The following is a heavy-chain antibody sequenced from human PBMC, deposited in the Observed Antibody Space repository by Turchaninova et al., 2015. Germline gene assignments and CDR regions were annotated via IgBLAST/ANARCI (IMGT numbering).Heavy chain of an antibody. Sequence: VQLVESGGGLVQLGGSLRLSCAASKFSFSRYAMNWVRPAPGKGLGWVSGISISGDNKNVRDSVKLRFTISRYNFKNMVHLQMSSLRADDTAVYYCATLINRSPFWGQGTLVAVSS. CDR3: ATLINRSPF. CDR1: KFSFSRYA. CDR2: ISISGDNK. J-gene: IGHJ4*02. V-gene: IGHV3-23*04.